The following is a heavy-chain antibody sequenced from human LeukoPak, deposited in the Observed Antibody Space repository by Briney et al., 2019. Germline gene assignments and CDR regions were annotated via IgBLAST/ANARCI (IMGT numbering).Heavy chain of an antibody. Sequence: PSETLSLTCTVSGGSISSYYWSWIRQPPGKGLEWIGYIYYSGSTNYNPSLKSRVTISVDTSKNQFSLKLSSVTAADTAVYYCARAMLYYYGSGGYWGTFDYWGQGTLVTVSS. J-gene: IGHJ4*02. D-gene: IGHD3-10*01. CDR2: IYYSGST. CDR1: GGSISSYY. CDR3: ARAMLYYYGSGGYWGTFDY. V-gene: IGHV4-59*01.